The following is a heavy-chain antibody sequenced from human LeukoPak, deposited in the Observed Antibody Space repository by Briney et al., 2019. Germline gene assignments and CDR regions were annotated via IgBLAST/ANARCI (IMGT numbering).Heavy chain of an antibody. CDR3: AGVGYDSSGYPLFLSY. CDR1: GYTFTSYG. J-gene: IGHJ4*02. Sequence: GASVKVSCKASGYTFTSYGISGVRQAPGQGLEWMGWISAYNGNTNYAQKLQGRVTMTTDTSTSTAYMELRSLRSDDTAVYYCAGVGYDSSGYPLFLSYWGQGTLVTVSS. V-gene: IGHV1-18*01. CDR2: ISAYNGNT. D-gene: IGHD3-22*01.